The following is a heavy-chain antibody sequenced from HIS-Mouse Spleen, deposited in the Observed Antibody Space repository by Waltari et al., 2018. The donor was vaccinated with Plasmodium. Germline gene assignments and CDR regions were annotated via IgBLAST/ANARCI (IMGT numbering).Heavy chain of an antibody. CDR1: GYHFSSSG. Sequence: QVQPVQSGAEGKRPWAAGQVPAQSFGYHFSSSGTRWCPPAPGQGLEWMGWISGYNGNTNDAQKVQGRVTMTTETSTSTAYMELRSLRSDDTAVYYCARLLPWVHGHFDYWGQGTLVTVSS. CDR2: ISGYNGNT. D-gene: IGHD1-26*01. V-gene: IGHV1-18*01. CDR3: ARLLPWVHGHFDY. J-gene: IGHJ4*02.